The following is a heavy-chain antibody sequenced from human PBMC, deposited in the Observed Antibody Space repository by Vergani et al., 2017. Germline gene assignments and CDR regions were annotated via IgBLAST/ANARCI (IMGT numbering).Heavy chain of an antibody. V-gene: IGHV3-33*06. CDR1: GFTFSSYG. CDR2: IWYDGSNK. Sequence: QVQLVESGGGVVQPGRSLRLSCAASGFTFSSYGMHWVRQAPGKGLEWVAVIWYDGSNKYYADSVKGRFTISRDNSKNTLYLQMNSLRAEDTAVYYCAKDSTDEITIFGVVIMDYMDVWGKGTTVTVSS. CDR3: AKDSTDEITIFGVVIMDYMDV. D-gene: IGHD3-3*01. J-gene: IGHJ6*03.